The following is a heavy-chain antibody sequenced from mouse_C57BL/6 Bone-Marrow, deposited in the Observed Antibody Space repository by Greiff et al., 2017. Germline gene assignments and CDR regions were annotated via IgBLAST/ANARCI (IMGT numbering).Heavy chain of an antibody. V-gene: IGHV1-80*01. J-gene: IGHJ4*01. CDR1: GYAFSSYW. CDR2: IYPGDGDT. CDR3: AREGYGGGNSYYYAMDY. Sequence: QVQLQQSGAELVKPGASVKISCKASGYAFSSYWMNWVKQRPGKGLEWIGQIYPGDGDTNYNGKFKGKATLTADKSSSTAYMQLSSLTSEDSAVYFCAREGYGGGNSYYYAMDYWGQGTSGTVSS. D-gene: IGHD2-1*01.